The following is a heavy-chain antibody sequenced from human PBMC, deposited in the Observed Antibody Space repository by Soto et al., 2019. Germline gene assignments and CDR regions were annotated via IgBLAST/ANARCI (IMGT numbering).Heavy chain of an antibody. V-gene: IGHV4-59*08. D-gene: IGHD3-10*01. Sequence: QVQLQESGPGRVKPSETLSLTCTASGGSISPYYWSWIRQPPGEGMEWLGYTYYSGYTNYNPSLKSRLTISVDTSKNQFSLRLSSVTAADTAVYFCARLIRDASGSYRLDYWGRGTLVTVSS. CDR3: ARLIRDASGSYRLDY. CDR2: TYYSGYT. J-gene: IGHJ4*02. CDR1: GGSISPYY.